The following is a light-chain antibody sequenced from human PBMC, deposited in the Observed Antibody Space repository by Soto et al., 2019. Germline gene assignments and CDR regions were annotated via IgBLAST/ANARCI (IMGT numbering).Light chain of an antibody. CDR2: AAS. J-gene: IGKJ1*01. CDR1: QTISNY. V-gene: IGKV1-39*01. CDR3: QQSYSTPWT. Sequence: DIQMTQSPSSLSASVGDRVSITCRASQTISNYLNWYQQKPGEAPKVLIYAASSLQSGVPPRFSGSGSGTDFTLTISTLQPEDFATYYCQQSYSTPWTFGQGNKVEV.